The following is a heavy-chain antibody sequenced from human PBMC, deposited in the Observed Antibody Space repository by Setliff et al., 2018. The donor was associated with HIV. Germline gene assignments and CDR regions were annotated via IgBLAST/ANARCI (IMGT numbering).Heavy chain of an antibody. D-gene: IGHD2-8*01. CDR2: IIPNSAGT. CDR1: GYTFTGYF. V-gene: IGHV1-2*06. CDR3: ATKVYCTNGVCLDAFDI. J-gene: IGHJ3*02. Sequence: ASVKVSCKASGYTFTGYFIHWVRQAPGQGLEWMGRIIPNSAGTNYAQKFQGRVTMTRDTSISTAYVELSRLRSDDTAVYYCATKVYCTNGVCLDAFDIWGQGTMVTVS.